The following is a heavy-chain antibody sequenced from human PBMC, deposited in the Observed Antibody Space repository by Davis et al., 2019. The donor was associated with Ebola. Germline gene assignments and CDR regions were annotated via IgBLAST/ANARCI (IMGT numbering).Heavy chain of an antibody. J-gene: IGHJ4*02. CDR1: GFTFSSYA. Sequence: GESLKISCAASGFTFSSYAMHWVRQAPGKGLEWVAVISYDGSNKYYADSVKGRFTISRDNSKNTLYLQMNSLRAEDTAVYYCARDSTDSSVDYWGQGTLVTVSS. V-gene: IGHV3-30-3*01. CDR3: ARDSTDSSVDY. D-gene: IGHD6-19*01. CDR2: ISYDGSNK.